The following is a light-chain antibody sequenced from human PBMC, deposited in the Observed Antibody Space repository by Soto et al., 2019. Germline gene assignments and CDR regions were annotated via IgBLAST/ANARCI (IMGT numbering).Light chain of an antibody. J-gene: IGKJ1*01. Sequence: DIQMTQSPSSLSASVGDRVTITCRASQSIGIYLNWYQQKPGKAPKLLIYAASNLQSGVPSGFSGSGSGTDFTLSISSLRPEDFATYYCQQSYSTHVTFGQGTTVEIK. V-gene: IGKV1-39*01. CDR3: QQSYSTHVT. CDR2: AAS. CDR1: QSIGIY.